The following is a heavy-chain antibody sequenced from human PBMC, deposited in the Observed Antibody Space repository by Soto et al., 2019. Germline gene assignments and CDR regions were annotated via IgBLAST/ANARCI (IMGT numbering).Heavy chain of an antibody. CDR2: INPNSGGT. J-gene: IGHJ6*02. CDR3: ARDYYDSSGGYYYYGMDI. V-gene: IGHV1-2*02. Sequence: VNRSRKTSGYTITVYHMHCLIKTTEQGLEWMGGINPNSGGTNYAQKFQGRVTMTRDTSISTAYMELSRLRSDDTAVYYCARDYYDSSGGYYYYGMDIWGQGTSVTVSS. D-gene: IGHD3-22*01. CDR1: GYTITVYH.